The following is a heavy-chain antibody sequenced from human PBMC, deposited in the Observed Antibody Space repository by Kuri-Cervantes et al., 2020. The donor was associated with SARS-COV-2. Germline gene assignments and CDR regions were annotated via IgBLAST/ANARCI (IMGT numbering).Heavy chain of an antibody. CDR2: ISGSGGST. V-gene: IGHV3-23*01. D-gene: IGHD2-15*01. Sequence: GGSLRLSCAASGFTFSSYAMSWVRQAPGKGLEWVSAISGSGGSTYYADSVKGRFTISRDNSKNTLYLQMNSLRAEDTAVYYCARVCSGGSCYRYWGQGTLVTVSS. CDR1: GFTFSSYA. J-gene: IGHJ4*02. CDR3: ARVCSGGSCYRY.